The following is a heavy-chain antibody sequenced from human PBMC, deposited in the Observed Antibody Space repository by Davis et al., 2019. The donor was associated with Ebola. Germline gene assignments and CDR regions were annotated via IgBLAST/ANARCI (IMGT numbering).Heavy chain of an antibody. J-gene: IGHJ4*02. Sequence: GGSLRLSCAVSGITISAHTMNWVRQAPGKGLEWISSISPTSNTIFYADSVKGRFTISRDNAKNSLYLQMNSLRDDDTAIYFCARAQYYFDFWGQGSQVTVSS. D-gene: IGHD2/OR15-2a*01. CDR2: ISPTSNTI. CDR3: ARAQYYFDF. CDR1: GITISAHT. V-gene: IGHV3-48*02.